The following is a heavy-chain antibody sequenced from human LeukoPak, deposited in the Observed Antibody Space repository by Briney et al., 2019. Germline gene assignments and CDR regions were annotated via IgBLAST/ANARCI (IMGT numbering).Heavy chain of an antibody. CDR2: ISSSGSTI. CDR3: ARSIRYFDWLSPGDAFDI. D-gene: IGHD3-9*01. Sequence: PGGSLRLSCAASGFTFSDYYMSWIRQAPGKGLEWVSYISSSGSTIYYADSVKGRFTISRDNAKNSLYLQMNSLRAEDTAVYYCARSIRYFDWLSPGDAFDIWGQGAMVTVSS. CDR1: GFTFSDYY. V-gene: IGHV3-11*01. J-gene: IGHJ3*02.